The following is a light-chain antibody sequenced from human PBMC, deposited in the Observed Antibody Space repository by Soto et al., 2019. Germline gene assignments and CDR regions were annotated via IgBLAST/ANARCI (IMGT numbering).Light chain of an antibody. CDR3: QQYGSSPPT. CDR2: GAS. Sequence: IVLTQSPGTLSLSPGERTTLSCRASQSISMYLAWYQQKPGQGPRLLIYGASSRATGTPDRFSGSGSGTDFTLTINRLEPEDFALYYCQQYGSSPPTFGQGTKVDIK. CDR1: QSISMY. V-gene: IGKV3-20*01. J-gene: IGKJ1*01.